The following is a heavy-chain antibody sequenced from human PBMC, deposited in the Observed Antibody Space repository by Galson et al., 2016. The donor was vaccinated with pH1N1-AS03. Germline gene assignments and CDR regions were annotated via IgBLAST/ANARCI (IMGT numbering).Heavy chain of an antibody. CDR2: IFYNGTT. CDR1: GGSISSYY. J-gene: IGHJ4*02. V-gene: IGHV4-59*08. Sequence: SETLSLTCTVSGGSISSYYWSWIRQPPGKRLAWIGYIFYNGTTNYNPSLKSRVTISVDTSKNQFSLKLTSVTAADTAVYYCARFPDYGDDVGYWGQGTLVTVSS. CDR3: ARFPDYGDDVGY. D-gene: IGHD4-17*01.